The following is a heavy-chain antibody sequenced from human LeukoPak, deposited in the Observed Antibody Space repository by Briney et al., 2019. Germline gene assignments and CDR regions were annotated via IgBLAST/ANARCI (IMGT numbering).Heavy chain of an antibody. V-gene: IGHV3-30*04. CDR2: IWYDGSNK. D-gene: IGHD4-23*01. CDR3: ARGAHYGGNSPDS. CDR1: GFNFGSYA. Sequence: GRSLRLSCAASGFNFGSYAMHWVRQAPDKGLQWVAVIWYDGSNKYYADSVKGRFIISRDNSKSTVFLQMNSLRTEDTGVYYCARGAHYGGNSPDSWGQGTLVTVSS. J-gene: IGHJ5*01.